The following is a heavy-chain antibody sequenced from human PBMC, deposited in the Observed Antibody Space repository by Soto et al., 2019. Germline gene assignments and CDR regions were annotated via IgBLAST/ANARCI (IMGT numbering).Heavy chain of an antibody. CDR1: GFTFSSET. Sequence: PGGSLRLSCAASGFTFSSETMFWVRQAPGKGLEHISAISKNGDSTFYADSVKGRFTISRDNSQNTLYLQMGSLRAEDMAVYYCATKEGFAYWGQGTLVTVLL. CDR2: ISKNGDST. CDR3: ATKEGFAY. V-gene: IGHV3-64*02. J-gene: IGHJ4*02.